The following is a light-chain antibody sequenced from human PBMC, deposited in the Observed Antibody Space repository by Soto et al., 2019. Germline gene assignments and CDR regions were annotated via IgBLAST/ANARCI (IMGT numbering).Light chain of an antibody. V-gene: IGKV1-9*01. CDR1: QDISNF. J-gene: IGKJ4*01. CDR2: AAS. Sequence: DIRLTQSPSFLSASVGDRVTITCRASQDISNFLAWYQQKPGKAPKLLIYAASTLQSGVPSRFSGSGSGREFTLTISSLQPEDFATYHCQQLNSYPIATFGGGTKVEIK. CDR3: QQLNSYPIAT.